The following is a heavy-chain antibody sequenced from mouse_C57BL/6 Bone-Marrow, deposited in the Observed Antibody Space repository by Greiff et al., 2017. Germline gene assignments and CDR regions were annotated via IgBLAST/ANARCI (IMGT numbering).Heavy chain of an antibody. Sequence: EVKLMESGAELVKPGASVKLSCTASGFNIKDYYIHWVKQRTEQGLEWIGRIDPADGETKYAPKFQDKAPITADTSSNTAYLQLSSLTSEDTAVYYCTRALIYYGTNYWGQGTTLTVSS. CDR1: GFNIKDYY. V-gene: IGHV14-2*01. J-gene: IGHJ2*01. D-gene: IGHD1-1*01. CDR2: IDPADGET. CDR3: TRALIYYGTNY.